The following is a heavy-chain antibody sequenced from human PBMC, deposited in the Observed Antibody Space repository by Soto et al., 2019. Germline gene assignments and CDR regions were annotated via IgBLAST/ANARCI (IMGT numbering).Heavy chain of an antibody. CDR1: EFTFRIFA. J-gene: IGHJ6*02. D-gene: IGHD1-26*01. CDR3: ARGDREDIEEVVGVRPGEYSMDV. Sequence: QVHLVKSGGGVVQPGSSLRLSCAASEFTFRIFAMHWLRQSPGKGLEWVAVISYDGSRKADSVKGRFTVSRDNSWNTLYLQMNSLRAEDTAIYYCARGDREDIEEVVGVRPGEYSMDVWGQGTTVTVSS. CDR2: ISYDGSRK. V-gene: IGHV3-30-3*01.